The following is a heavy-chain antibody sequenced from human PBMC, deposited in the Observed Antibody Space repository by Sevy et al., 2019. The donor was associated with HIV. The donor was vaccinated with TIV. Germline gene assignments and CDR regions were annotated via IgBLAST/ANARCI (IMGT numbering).Heavy chain of an antibody. CDR1: GYTFTSYG. Sequence: ASVKVSCKASGYTFTSYGFSWVRQAPGQGLEWMGWISAYNDNTNYAPKLQGRVTMTTDTSKSTAYMELRSLRSDDTAVYYCARGRNDYSSIGELSYYYYYMDVWGKGTTVTVSS. CDR2: ISAYNDNT. J-gene: IGHJ6*03. D-gene: IGHD4-4*01. CDR3: ARGRNDYSSIGELSYYYYYMDV. V-gene: IGHV1-18*01.